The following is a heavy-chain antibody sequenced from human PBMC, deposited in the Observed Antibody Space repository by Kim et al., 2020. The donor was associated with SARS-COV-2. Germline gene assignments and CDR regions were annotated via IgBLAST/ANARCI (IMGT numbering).Heavy chain of an antibody. CDR3: ARDRFVWEPWLFDY. J-gene: IGHJ4*02. D-gene: IGHD1-26*01. CDR2: ISYDGSNK. Sequence: GGSLRLSCAASGFTFSSYAMHWVRQAPGKGLEWVAVISYDGSNKYYADSVKGRFTISRDNSKNTLYLQMNSLRAEDTAVYYCARDRFVWEPWLFDYWGQG. CDR1: GFTFSSYA. V-gene: IGHV3-30-3*01.